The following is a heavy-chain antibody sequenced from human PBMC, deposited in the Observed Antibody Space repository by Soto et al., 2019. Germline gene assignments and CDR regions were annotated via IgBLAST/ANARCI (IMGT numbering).Heavy chain of an antibody. J-gene: IGHJ5*02. V-gene: IGHV3-72*01. Sequence: GGSLRLSCAVSGFTFSDHFMDWVRQAPGKGLEWVARSRNKAKSYTTDYAASVKGRITISRDDSKNSLYLQMNSLRAEDTAVYYCARASIAARPPPTNWFDPWGQGTLVTVSS. CDR1: GFTFSDHF. CDR3: ARASIAARPPPTNWFDP. D-gene: IGHD6-6*01. CDR2: SRNKAKSYTT.